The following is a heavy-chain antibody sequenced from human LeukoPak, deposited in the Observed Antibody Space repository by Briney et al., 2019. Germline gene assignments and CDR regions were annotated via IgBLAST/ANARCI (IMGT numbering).Heavy chain of an antibody. D-gene: IGHD6-13*01. V-gene: IGHV3-7*01. CDR1: GFTFNSYW. CDR2: VQQEGSEK. Sequence: GGSLRLSCAASGFTFNSYWMSWVRQVPGKGLEWVANVQQEGSEKYYLDSVKGRFTISRGNAKNSVYLQMNSLRAEDTATYYCATTLNVATAGYFWGQGTVVTVSS. J-gene: IGHJ4*02. CDR3: ATTLNVATAGYF.